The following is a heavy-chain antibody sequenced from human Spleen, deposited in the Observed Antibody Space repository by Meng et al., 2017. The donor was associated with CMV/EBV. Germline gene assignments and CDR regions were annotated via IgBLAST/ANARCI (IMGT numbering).Heavy chain of an antibody. J-gene: IGHJ4*02. CDR3: ARQYSSSYYSDY. V-gene: IGHV4-34*01. Sequence: SETLSLTCNVSGHSMSNAYYWSWIRQTPGKGLEWIGEIRHSGDITNYNPSLKSRVTISIDTSKKQFSLKLSAVTAADTAVYYCARQYSSSYYSDYWGQGTLVTVSS. CDR1: GHSMSNAYY. D-gene: IGHD6-6*01. CDR2: IRHSGDIT.